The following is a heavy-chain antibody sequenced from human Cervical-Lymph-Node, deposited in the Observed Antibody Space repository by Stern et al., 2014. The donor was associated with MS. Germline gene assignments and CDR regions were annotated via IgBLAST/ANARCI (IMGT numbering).Heavy chain of an antibody. V-gene: IGHV1-46*01. CDR3: AREVAGHRLGMMDV. Sequence: QMQLVQSGAEVKKPGASVKVSCKASGYTFTNYYIHWVRQAPGQGLEWMGIINPSGGSTSYAQKFQGRVTMTRDTTTSTVYMELSSLRSEDTAVYYCAREVAGHRLGMMDVWGQGTTVTVSS. J-gene: IGHJ6*02. CDR1: GYTFTNYY. CDR2: INPSGGST. D-gene: IGHD6-19*01.